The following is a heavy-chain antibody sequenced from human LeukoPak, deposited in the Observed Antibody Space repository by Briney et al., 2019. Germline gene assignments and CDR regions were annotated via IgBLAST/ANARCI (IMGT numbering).Heavy chain of an antibody. CDR2: INHSGST. J-gene: IGHJ4*02. CDR3: AREGGTVPDY. V-gene: IGHV4-34*01. Sequence: PSETLSLTCAVYGGSFSGYYWSWIRQPPGKGLEWIGEINHSGSTNYNPSLKSRVTISVDTSKNQFSLKLSSVTAVDTAIYYCAREGGTVPDYWGQGTLVTVSS. D-gene: IGHD4-17*01. CDR1: GGSFSGYY.